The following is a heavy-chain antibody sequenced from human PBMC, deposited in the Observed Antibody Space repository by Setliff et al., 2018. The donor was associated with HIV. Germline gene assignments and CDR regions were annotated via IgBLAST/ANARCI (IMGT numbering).Heavy chain of an antibody. J-gene: IGHJ6*04. CDR1: GYTFTGYY. CDR3: ARDSRDIVVVIAPEPEPYYYYGMDV. Sequence: SVKVSCKASGYTFTGYYVHWVRQAPGQGLEWMGGIVPIFGTPNYAQKFKGRLTITADESTSTVYMELSSLRSEDTAVYFCARDSRDIVVVIAPEPEPYYYYGMDVWGEGTTVTVPQ. CDR2: IVPIFGTP. D-gene: IGHD2-15*01. V-gene: IGHV1-69*13.